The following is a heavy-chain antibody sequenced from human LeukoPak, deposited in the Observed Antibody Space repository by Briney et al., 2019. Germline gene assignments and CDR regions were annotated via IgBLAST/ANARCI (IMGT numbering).Heavy chain of an antibody. CDR3: ARGPH. Sequence: GGSLRLSCAASAFAFSRNLMSWVRQAPGKGPEWVASIKEDGSRENYVDSLKGRFTISRDNSKNSLFLQMNSLSAEDTAVYYCARGPHWGQGTLVTVSS. CDR1: AFAFSRNL. V-gene: IGHV3-7*01. J-gene: IGHJ4*02. CDR2: IKEDGSRE.